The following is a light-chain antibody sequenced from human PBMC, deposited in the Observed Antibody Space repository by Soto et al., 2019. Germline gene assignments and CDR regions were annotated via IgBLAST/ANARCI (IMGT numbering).Light chain of an antibody. J-gene: IGKJ1*01. CDR2: GAS. CDR3: QQYGSSPPT. CDR1: QSVSTNY. Sequence: EIVLTQSPGTLSLSPGERATLSCRASQSVSTNYLAWYQRKPGQAPRLLIYGASSRATDIPDRFSGSGSGTDFTLTITRLEPEDVAVYYCQQYGSSPPTFGQGTKVEIK. V-gene: IGKV3-20*01.